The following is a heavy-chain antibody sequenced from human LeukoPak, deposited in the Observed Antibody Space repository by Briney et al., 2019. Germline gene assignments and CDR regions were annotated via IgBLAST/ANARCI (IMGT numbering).Heavy chain of an antibody. Sequence: PGGSLRLSCEASGFTSSSYAMSWVRQAPGKGLEWVSGISDSGDNTYYTDSVKGRFTISRDNSKNTLFLQMNSLRAEDTAVYYCAKNMIVVVSWFDAWGQGTLVTVSS. CDR3: AKNMIVVVSWFDA. J-gene: IGHJ5*02. D-gene: IGHD3-22*01. CDR1: GFTSSSYA. CDR2: ISDSGDNT. V-gene: IGHV3-23*01.